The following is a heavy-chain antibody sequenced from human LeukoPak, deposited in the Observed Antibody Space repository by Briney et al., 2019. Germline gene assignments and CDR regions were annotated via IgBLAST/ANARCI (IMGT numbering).Heavy chain of an antibody. Sequence: GGSLRLSCAASGFTFSSYAMHWVRQAPGKGLEWVAVISYDGSNKYYADSVKGRFTISRDNSKNTLYPQMNSLRAEDTAVYYCARVRMVSSSWYYFDYWGQGTLVTVSS. CDR3: ARVRMVSSSWYYFDY. J-gene: IGHJ4*02. CDR1: GFTFSSYA. D-gene: IGHD6-13*01. V-gene: IGHV3-30*04. CDR2: ISYDGSNK.